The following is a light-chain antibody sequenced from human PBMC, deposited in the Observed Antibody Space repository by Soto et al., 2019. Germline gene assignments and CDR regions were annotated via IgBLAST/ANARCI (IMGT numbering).Light chain of an antibody. CDR2: GAS. J-gene: IGKJ1*01. CDR1: QSVSSN. V-gene: IGKV3-15*01. Sequence: EIMMAQSSATLSVSPVERATLSCRASQSVSSNLAWYQQKPGQAPRLLIYGASTRATGIPARFSGSGSGTEFTLTISSLQSEDFAVYYCQQYNNWPRTFGQGTKVEIK. CDR3: QQYNNWPRT.